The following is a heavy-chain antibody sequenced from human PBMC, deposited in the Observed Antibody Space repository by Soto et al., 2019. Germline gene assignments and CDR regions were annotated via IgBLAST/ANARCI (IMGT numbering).Heavy chain of an antibody. J-gene: IGHJ4*02. CDR2: IYYSGST. V-gene: IGHV4-39*01. CDR3: ARQTSWYDFDY. CDR1: GGSISSSSYY. Sequence: SETLSLTCTVSGGSISSSSYYWGWIRQPPGKGLEWIGSIYYSGSTYYNPSLKSRVTISVDTSKNQFSLKLSSVTAADTAVYYCARQTSWYDFDYWGQGTPVTVSS. D-gene: IGHD6-13*01.